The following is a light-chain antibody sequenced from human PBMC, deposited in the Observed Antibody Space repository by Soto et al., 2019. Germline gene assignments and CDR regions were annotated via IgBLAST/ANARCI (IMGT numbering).Light chain of an antibody. J-gene: IGKJ2*01. Sequence: EIVLTQSPGTLSLSPGERATLSCRASQSVSSRYLAWYQQKPGQAPRLLMYGASNRATGIPDRFSGSGSGTAFTPTISRLEPEDLAVYFCQQYGSSPPFTFGQGTKVAIK. CDR1: QSVSSRY. CDR2: GAS. V-gene: IGKV3-20*01. CDR3: QQYGSSPPFT.